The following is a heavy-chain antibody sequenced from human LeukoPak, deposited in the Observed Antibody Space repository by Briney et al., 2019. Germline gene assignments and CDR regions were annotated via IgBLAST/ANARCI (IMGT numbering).Heavy chain of an antibody. CDR2: ISYDGSNK. Sequence: PGGSLRLSCAASGFTFSNYGMHWVRQAPGKGLEWVAVISYDGSNKYYADSVKGRFTISRDNSKNTLYLQMNSLRAEDTAVYYCAKVEGSGSMNWFDPWGQGTLVTVSS. J-gene: IGHJ5*02. V-gene: IGHV3-30*18. CDR1: GFTFSNYG. D-gene: IGHD3-10*01. CDR3: AKVEGSGSMNWFDP.